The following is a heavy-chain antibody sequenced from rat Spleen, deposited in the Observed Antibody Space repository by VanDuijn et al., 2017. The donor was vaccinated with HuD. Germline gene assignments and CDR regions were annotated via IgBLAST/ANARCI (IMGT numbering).Heavy chain of an antibody. Sequence: EVQLVESDGGLVQPGRSLKLSCAASGFTFSDYYMAWVRQSPKKGLEWVAAIIHDGRRTYYGDFVKGRFTISRDNAKSTLYLHMDSLRSEDTATYYCAAHDTRVYGFAYWGQGTLVTVSS. D-gene: IGHD1-4*01. J-gene: IGHJ3*01. CDR1: GFTFSDYY. CDR2: IIHDGRRT. CDR3: AAHDTRVYGFAY. V-gene: IGHV5S10*01.